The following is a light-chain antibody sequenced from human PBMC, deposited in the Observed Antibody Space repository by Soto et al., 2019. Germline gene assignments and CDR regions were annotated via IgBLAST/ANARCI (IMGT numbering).Light chain of an antibody. CDR1: HSVDSN. CDR2: GAA. CDR3: QQDDSWPLT. J-gene: IGKJ4*01. Sequence: EVVMTQSPGTLSVSTGEGATLSCRASHSVDSNLAWYQQKPGQAPRLLMYGAATRPSGIPDRFSGSGAGTEFTLAISSLQSEACAVYYGQQDDSWPLTFGGGTKVEIK. V-gene: IGKV3D-15*01.